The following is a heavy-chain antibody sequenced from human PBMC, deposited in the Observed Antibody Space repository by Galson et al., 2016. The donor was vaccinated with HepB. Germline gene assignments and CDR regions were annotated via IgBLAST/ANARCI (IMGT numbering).Heavy chain of an antibody. Sequence: SVKVSCKASGGTFSNYIITWVRQAPGQGPEWMGGIVPVFGTTNYAQKFQDRVTITADKSTNIAYMELRSLTSEDTAVYYCAKDRNYILQYYFGMDVWGQGTTVPVPS. CDR1: GGTFSNYI. D-gene: IGHD3-10*01. J-gene: IGHJ6*02. CDR3: AKDRNYILQYYFGMDV. CDR2: IVPVFGTT. V-gene: IGHV1-69*06.